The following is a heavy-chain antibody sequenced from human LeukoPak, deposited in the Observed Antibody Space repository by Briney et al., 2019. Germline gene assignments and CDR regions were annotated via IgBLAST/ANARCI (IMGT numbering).Heavy chain of an antibody. D-gene: IGHD6-13*01. CDR1: RFPFSSYG. CDR3: TKGRYRTNWYELDD. Sequence: GGSLTLSCTGSRFPFSSYGMHWVRQTTGRGLEWVAFIRYDGKTEYYADSVKGRFTVSRDNKENSLFPQMNSLRGDDTALYYCTKGRYRTNWYELDDWGQGTRVIVSS. V-gene: IGHV3-30*02. J-gene: IGHJ4*02. CDR2: IRYDGKTE.